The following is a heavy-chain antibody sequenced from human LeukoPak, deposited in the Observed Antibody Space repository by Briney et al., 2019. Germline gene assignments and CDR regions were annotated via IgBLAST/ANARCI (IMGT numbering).Heavy chain of an antibody. CDR2: IYTSGST. CDR1: GGSFSGYY. D-gene: IGHD3-22*01. CDR3: AADHYYDSGLSDY. V-gene: IGHV4-59*10. J-gene: IGHJ4*02. Sequence: SETLSLTCAVYGGSFSGYYWSWIRQPAGKGLEWIGRIYTSGSTNYNPSLKSRVTMSVDTSKNQFSLKLSSVTAADTAVYYCAADHYYDSGLSDYWGQGTLVTVSS.